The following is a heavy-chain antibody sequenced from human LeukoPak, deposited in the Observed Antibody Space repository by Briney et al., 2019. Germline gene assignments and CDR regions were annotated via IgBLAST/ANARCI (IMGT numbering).Heavy chain of an antibody. CDR2: INPSGGST. Sequence: ASVKVSCKASGYTFTSYYMHWVRQAPGQGFEWMGIINPSGGSTSYAQKFQGRVTMTRDTSTSTVYMELSSLRSEDTAVYYCARIMLVPYYFDYWGQGTLVTVSS. J-gene: IGHJ4*02. V-gene: IGHV1-46*01. CDR1: GYTFTSYY. CDR3: ARIMLVPYYFDY. D-gene: IGHD6-13*01.